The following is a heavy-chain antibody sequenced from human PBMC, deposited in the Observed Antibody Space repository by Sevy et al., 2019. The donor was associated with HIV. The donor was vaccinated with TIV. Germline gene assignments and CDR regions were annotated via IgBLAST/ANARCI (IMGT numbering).Heavy chain of an antibody. V-gene: IGHV3-11*01. Sequence: GSLRLSCAASGFTFSDYYMSWIRQAPGKGLEWVSYISSSGSTIYYADSVKGRFTISRDNAKNSLYLQMNSLRAEDTAVYYCARVFGSSSWYPANYYYYYGMDVWGQGTTVTVSS. D-gene: IGHD6-13*01. CDR3: ARVFGSSSWYPANYYYYYGMDV. J-gene: IGHJ6*02. CDR1: GFTFSDYY. CDR2: ISSSGSTI.